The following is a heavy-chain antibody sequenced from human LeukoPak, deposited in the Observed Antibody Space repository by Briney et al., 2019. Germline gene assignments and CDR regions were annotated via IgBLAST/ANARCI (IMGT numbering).Heavy chain of an antibody. Sequence: GGSLRLSCAASGSTFSSYSMNWVRQAPGKGLEWVSSISSSSSYIYYADSVKGRFTISRDNAKNSLYLQMNSLRAEDTAVYYCARESDSSSWPGEYYYYMDVWGKGTTVTVSS. J-gene: IGHJ6*03. V-gene: IGHV3-21*01. CDR1: GSTFSSYS. D-gene: IGHD6-13*01. CDR2: ISSSSSYI. CDR3: ARESDSSSWPGEYYYYMDV.